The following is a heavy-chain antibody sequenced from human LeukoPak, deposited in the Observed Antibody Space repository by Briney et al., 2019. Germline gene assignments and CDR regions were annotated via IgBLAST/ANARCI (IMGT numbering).Heavy chain of an antibody. Sequence: PGGSLRLPCAASGFTFSSSWMTWVRQAPGKGLEWVASIREDGSQKSAVDSVRGRFTIARDNAKNSVYLQMNSLRAEDTAVYYCAELGITMIGGVWGKGTTVTISS. CDR2: IREDGSQK. CDR3: AELGITMIGGV. CDR1: GFTFSSSW. D-gene: IGHD3-10*02. J-gene: IGHJ6*04. V-gene: IGHV3-7*01.